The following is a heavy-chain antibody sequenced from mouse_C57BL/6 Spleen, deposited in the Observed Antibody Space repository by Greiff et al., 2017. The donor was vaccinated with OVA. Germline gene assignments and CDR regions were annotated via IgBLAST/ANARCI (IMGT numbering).Heavy chain of an antibody. CDR2: ISSGGSYT. J-gene: IGHJ2*01. V-gene: IGHV5-6*01. CDR1: GFTFSSYG. D-gene: IGHD2-5*01. CDR3: ARLGDSNYVDY. Sequence: EVKLVESGGDLVKPGGSLKLSCAASGFTFSSYGMSWVRQTPDKRLEWVATISSGGSYTYYPDSVKGRFTISRDNAKNTLYLQMSSLKSEDTAMYYCARLGDSNYVDYWGQGTTLTVSS.